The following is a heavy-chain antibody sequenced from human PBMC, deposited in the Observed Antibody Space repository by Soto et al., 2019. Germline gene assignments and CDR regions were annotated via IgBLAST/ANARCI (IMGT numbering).Heavy chain of an antibody. CDR3: ARGGSWYES. Sequence: QVQLVQSGAEVKRPGASVTVSCKASGYTFIYYMHWVRQAPGKGLEWMGWINPTNGGTNYAPKFQGRVTMTRDTSSGTVYLELTSLRSDDTAVYFCARGGSWYESWGQGTLVTVSS. J-gene: IGHJ5*02. V-gene: IGHV1-2*02. D-gene: IGHD6-13*01. CDR2: INPTNGGT. CDR1: GYTFIYY.